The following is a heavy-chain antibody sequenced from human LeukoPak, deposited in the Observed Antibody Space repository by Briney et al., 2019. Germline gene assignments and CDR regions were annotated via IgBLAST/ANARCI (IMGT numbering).Heavy chain of an antibody. J-gene: IGHJ4*02. CDR2: ISSGGDIM. Sequence: GGSLRLSCAASGFTFSSYEMNWVRQAPGKGLQWVSYISSGGDIMHYADSVKGRFTTSRDNAKNSPYLQMNSLRAEDTAVYYCARGGIYYDGSGWDYWGQGALVTVSS. D-gene: IGHD3-22*01. CDR1: GFTFSSYE. V-gene: IGHV3-48*03. CDR3: ARGGIYYDGSGWDY.